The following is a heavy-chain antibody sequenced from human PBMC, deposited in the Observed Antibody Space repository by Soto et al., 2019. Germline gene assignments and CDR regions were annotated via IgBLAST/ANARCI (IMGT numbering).Heavy chain of an antibody. CDR3: ARHPGYCSSGNCYSFWFDP. CDR1: GGSISSSSYY. V-gene: IGHV4-39*01. J-gene: IGHJ5*02. D-gene: IGHD2-15*01. Sequence: SETLSLTCTVSGGSISSSSYYWGWIRQPPGKGLEWIGSIYYTGSTYYNPSLKSRVTISVDTSKKQFSLKLSSVTAADTAVYYCARHPGYCSSGNCYSFWFDPWGQGTLVTVSS. CDR2: IYYTGST.